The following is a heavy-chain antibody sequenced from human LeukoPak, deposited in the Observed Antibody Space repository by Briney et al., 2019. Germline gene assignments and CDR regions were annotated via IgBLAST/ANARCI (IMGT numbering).Heavy chain of an antibody. V-gene: IGHV5-51*01. CDR3: ATFTDEQWLVPFDY. CDR1: GYSFTTNW. Sequence: GESLKISCKGSGYSFTTNWIGWVRQMPGRGLEWMGIIYPGDSDTRYSPSFQGQVTISADKSISTAYLQWSSLKASDTAMYYCATFTDEQWLVPFDYWGQGTLVTVSS. CDR2: IYPGDSDT. J-gene: IGHJ4*02. D-gene: IGHD6-19*01.